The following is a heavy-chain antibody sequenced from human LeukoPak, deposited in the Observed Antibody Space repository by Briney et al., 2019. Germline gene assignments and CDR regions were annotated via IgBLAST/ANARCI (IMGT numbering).Heavy chain of an antibody. CDR2: VNSDASST. J-gene: IGHJ3*02. Sequence: GGSLRLSCTASAFTLSSYWMHWVRQAPGKGLVWVSRVNSDASSTTYADSAKGRFTISRDNAKNTLYLQMNSLRAEDTAVYYCAGEPATTFAFPIWGQGTMVTVSS. CDR3: AGEPATTFAFPI. D-gene: IGHD4-17*01. V-gene: IGHV3-74*03. CDR1: AFTLSSYW.